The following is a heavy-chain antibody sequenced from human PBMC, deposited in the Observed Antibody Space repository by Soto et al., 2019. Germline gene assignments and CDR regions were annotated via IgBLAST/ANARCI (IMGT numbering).Heavy chain of an antibody. CDR1: GFTFSNYW. Sequence: GGSLRLSCAASGFTFSNYWMTWVRQAPGKGLEWVANIKHDGSEKYYVDSVKGRFTISRDNAKNSLYLQMSSLRVEDTAVYYCARDLDELLWFGELSRAGAFDIWGQGTMVTVSS. CDR3: ARDLDELLWFGELSRAGAFDI. CDR2: IKHDGSEK. J-gene: IGHJ3*02. D-gene: IGHD3-10*01. V-gene: IGHV3-7*01.